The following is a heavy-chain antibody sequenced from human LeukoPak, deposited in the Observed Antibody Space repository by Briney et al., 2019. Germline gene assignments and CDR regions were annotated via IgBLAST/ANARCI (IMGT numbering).Heavy chain of an antibody. CDR3: ARRATSGSPWYFDL. CDR2: ISSSSSYI. Sequence: GGSLRPSCAASGFTFSSYSMNWVRQAPGKGLEWVSSISSSSSYIYYADSVKGRFTISRDNAKNSLYLQMNSLRAEDTAVYYCARRATSGSPWYFDLWGRGTLVTVSS. D-gene: IGHD1-26*01. V-gene: IGHV3-21*01. CDR1: GFTFSSYS. J-gene: IGHJ2*01.